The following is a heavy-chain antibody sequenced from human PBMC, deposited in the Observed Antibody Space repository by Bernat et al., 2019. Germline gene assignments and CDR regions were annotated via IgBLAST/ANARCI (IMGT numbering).Heavy chain of an antibody. V-gene: IGHV3-30*18. CDR2: ISYDGSNK. Sequence: QVQLVESGGGVVQPGRSLRLSCAASGFTFSSYGMHWVRQAPGKGLEWVAVISYDGSNKYYADSVKGRFTISRDNSKNTLYLQMNSLRAEDTAVYYCAKGPSAADYWGQGTQVTVSS. J-gene: IGHJ4*02. CDR3: AKGPSAADY. CDR1: GFTFSSYG. D-gene: IGHD6-19*01.